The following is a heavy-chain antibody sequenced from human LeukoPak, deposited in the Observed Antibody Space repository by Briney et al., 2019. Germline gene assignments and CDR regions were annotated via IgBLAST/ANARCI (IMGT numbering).Heavy chain of an antibody. J-gene: IGHJ6*03. CDR1: GYIFTSYA. CDR3: ARKSVAATPRDIVYQYSYMDV. D-gene: IGHD2-15*01. Sequence: ASVKVSCKASGYIFTSYAMNWVRQAPGQGLEWMGWINTNTGNPTYAQGFTGRFVFSLDTSVSTAYLQISSLKAEDTAVYYCARKSVAATPRDIVYQYSYMDVWGKGTTVTVSS. V-gene: IGHV7-4-1*02. CDR2: INTNTGNP.